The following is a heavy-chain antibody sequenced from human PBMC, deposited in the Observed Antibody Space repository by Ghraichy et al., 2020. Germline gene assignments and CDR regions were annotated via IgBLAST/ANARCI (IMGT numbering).Heavy chain of an antibody. CDR1: GFTFSSYS. CDR2: ISSSSSYI. D-gene: IGHD2-8*02. J-gene: IGHJ4*02. V-gene: IGHV3-21*01. CDR3: ARATASGVRDDY. Sequence: LSLTCAASGFTFSSYSMNWVRQAPGKGLEWVSSISSSSSYIYYADSVKGRSTISRDNAKNSLYLQMNSLRAEDTAVYYCARATASGVRDDYWGQGTLVTVSS.